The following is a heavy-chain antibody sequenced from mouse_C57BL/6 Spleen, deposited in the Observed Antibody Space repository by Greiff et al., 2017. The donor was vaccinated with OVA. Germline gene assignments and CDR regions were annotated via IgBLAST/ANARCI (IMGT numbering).Heavy chain of an antibody. D-gene: IGHD2-12*01. V-gene: IGHV1-69*01. CDR1: GYTFTSYW. CDR3: ARGETATTDY. J-gene: IGHJ2*01. CDR2: IDPSDSYT. Sequence: VQLQQPGAELVMPGASVKLSCKASGYTFTSYWMHWVKQRPGQGLEWIGEIDPSDSYTNYNQKFKGKSTLTVDKSSSTAYMQLSSLTSEDSAVYYCARGETATTDYWGQGTTLTVSS.